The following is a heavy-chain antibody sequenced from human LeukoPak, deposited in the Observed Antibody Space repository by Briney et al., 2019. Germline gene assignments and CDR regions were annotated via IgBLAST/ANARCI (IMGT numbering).Heavy chain of an antibody. V-gene: IGHV6-1*01. CDR1: GDNVSSNSAA. CDR2: TFYRSKWYN. J-gene: IGHJ4*02. D-gene: IGHD6-13*01. CDR3: ARVARAAAGP. Sequence: SQTLSLTCAVSGDNVSSNSAAWNWIRLSPSRGLEWLGRTFYRSKWYNDYAVSVISRITINPDTSKNQFSLQLNSVTPEDTAVYYCARVARAAAGPWGQGTLVTVSS.